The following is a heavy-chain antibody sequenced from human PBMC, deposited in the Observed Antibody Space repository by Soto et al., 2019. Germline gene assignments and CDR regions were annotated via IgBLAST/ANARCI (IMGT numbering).Heavy chain of an antibody. CDR1: VYSFTRYA. V-gene: IGHV1-18*04. CDR2: ISPYNGNT. Sequence: XSVKVSCKTSVYSFTRYAIGWVRQAPGQGLEWMGWISPYNGNTDYAQKFQDRVTMTTDTSTSTAYMELRSLRSDDTAVYYCARAGGSYDSGTFYRYYFDTWAQGALATVSS. CDR3: ARAGGSYDSGTFYRYYFDT. D-gene: IGHD3-22*01. J-gene: IGHJ4*02.